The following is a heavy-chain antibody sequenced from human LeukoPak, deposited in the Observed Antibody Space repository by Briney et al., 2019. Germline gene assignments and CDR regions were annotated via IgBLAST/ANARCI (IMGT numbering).Heavy chain of an antibody. Sequence: GASLRLSCAASGFTFSSYWMHWVRQAPGKGLMWVSRINNDGSGTVYADSVEGRFTISRDNAKNTVYLQMNSLRADDTAVYYCVRGLLGPDYWGQGTQVTVSS. D-gene: IGHD7-27*01. J-gene: IGHJ4*02. CDR1: GFTFSSYW. CDR2: INNDGSGT. CDR3: VRGLLGPDY. V-gene: IGHV3-74*01.